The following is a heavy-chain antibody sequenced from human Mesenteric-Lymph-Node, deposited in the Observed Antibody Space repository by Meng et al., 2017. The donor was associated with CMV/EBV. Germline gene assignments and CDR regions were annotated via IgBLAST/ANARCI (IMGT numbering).Heavy chain of an antibody. CDR1: GFTFSSYW. Sequence: GESLKISCAASGFTFSSYWMHWVRQAPGKGLVWVSRINSDGSSASYADSVKGRFTISRDNAKNTLYLQMNSLRAEDTAVYYCARVLLGGMDVWGQGTTVTVSS. V-gene: IGHV3-74*01. CDR2: INSDGSSA. J-gene: IGHJ6*02. CDR3: ARVLLGGMDV.